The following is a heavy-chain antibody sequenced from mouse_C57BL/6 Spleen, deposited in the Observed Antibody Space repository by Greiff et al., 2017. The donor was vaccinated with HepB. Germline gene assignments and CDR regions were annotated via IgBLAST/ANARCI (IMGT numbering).Heavy chain of an antibody. D-gene: IGHD1-1*01. V-gene: IGHV1-55*01. CDR1: GYTFTSYW. CDR3: ARSGYYGRDWYFDV. Sequence: VQLQQPGAELVKPGASVKMSCKASGYTFTSYWITWVKQRPGQGLEWIGDIYPGSGSTNYNEKFKSKATLTVDTSSSTAYMQLSSLTSEDSAVYYCARSGYYGRDWYFDVWGTGTTVTVSS. CDR2: IYPGSGST. J-gene: IGHJ1*03.